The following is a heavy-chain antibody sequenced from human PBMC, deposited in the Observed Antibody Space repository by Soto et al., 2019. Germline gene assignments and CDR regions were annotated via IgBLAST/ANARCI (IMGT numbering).Heavy chain of an antibody. CDR1: GFIFSSYG. CDR3: ARHIGTWFDF. CDR2: IKQDGSED. J-gene: IGHJ4*02. D-gene: IGHD2-21*01. Sequence: GGSQRLSCAASGFIFSSYGMSWVRQAPGKGLEWVANIKQDGSEDYCVDSVKGRFTISRDNAKNSLYLQMNSLRAEDTAVYYCARHIGTWFDFWGQGTLVTVSS. V-gene: IGHV3-7*05.